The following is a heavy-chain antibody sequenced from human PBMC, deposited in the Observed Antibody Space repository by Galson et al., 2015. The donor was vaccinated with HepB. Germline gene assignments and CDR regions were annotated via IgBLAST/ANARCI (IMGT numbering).Heavy chain of an antibody. D-gene: IGHD3-10*01. Sequence: SLRLSCAASGFTFSSYAMHWVRQAPGKGLEWVAVISYDGSNKYYADSVKGRFTISRDNSKNTLYLQMNSLRTEDTAVYYCARGGPIGFGELWFWGQGTLVTVSS. V-gene: IGHV3-30*14. J-gene: IGHJ4*02. CDR1: GFTFSSYA. CDR2: ISYDGSNK. CDR3: ARGGPIGFGELWF.